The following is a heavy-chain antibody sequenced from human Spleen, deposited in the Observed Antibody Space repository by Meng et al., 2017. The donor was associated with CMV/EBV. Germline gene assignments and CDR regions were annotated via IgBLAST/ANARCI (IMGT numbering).Heavy chain of an antibody. J-gene: IGHJ4*02. Sequence: ASGSNVSNCGVNWVRQAPGQGREWMGEISPILGTANYARKFRGRVTITTDKSTTTAYRELSSLRSDDTAVYYCAREGVVGTTIYFDYWGQGTLVTVSS. D-gene: IGHD1-1*01. CDR2: ISPILGTA. CDR3: AREGVVGTTIYFDY. CDR1: GSNVSNCG. V-gene: IGHV1-69*05.